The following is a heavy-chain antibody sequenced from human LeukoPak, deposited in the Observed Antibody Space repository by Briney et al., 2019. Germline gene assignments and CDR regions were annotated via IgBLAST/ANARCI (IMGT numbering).Heavy chain of an antibody. CDR1: VGSISSGNW. J-gene: IGHJ6*02. V-gene: IGHV4-4*02. CDR3: ATAPILRGEGGEHYKYGMDV. Sequence: SETLSLTCAVSVGSISSGNWWTWVRQSPGKGLEWIREIYHNGTLNYNPSLKSRVTISADSFKNHFSLKLTSVTAADTAVYYCATAPILRGEGGEHYKYGMDVWGQGTTVIVSS. CDR2: IYHNGTL. D-gene: IGHD2-2*02.